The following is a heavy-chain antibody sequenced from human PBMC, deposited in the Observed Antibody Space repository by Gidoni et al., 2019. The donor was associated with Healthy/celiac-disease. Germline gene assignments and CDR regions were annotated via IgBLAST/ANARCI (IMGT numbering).Heavy chain of an antibody. J-gene: IGHJ4*02. V-gene: IGHV4-59*01. D-gene: IGHD5-12*01. CDR2: IYYSGST. CDR3: ARAGMVATFDY. CDR1: GGSLSSYY. Sequence: QVQLQDSRPGLVKPSETLSLTCTVPGGSLSSYYWSWIRQPPGKGLEWIGYIYYSGSTNYNPPLKSRVTISVDTSKNQFSLKLSSVTAADTAVYYCARAGMVATFDYWGQGTLVTVSS.